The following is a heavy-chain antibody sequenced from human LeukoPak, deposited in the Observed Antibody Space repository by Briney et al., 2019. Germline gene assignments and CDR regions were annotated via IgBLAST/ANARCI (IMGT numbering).Heavy chain of an antibody. J-gene: IGHJ3*02. CDR2: ISYDGSDT. V-gene: IGHV3-30*04. Sequence: QPGASLRLSCEASGFTLSTYAFHWVRQAPGKGPEWMAFISYDGSDTYFADSVKGRFTLSRDNSKNALYLQMNSLRTADTAVYYCARPGGYAFDIWGQGTMVTVSS. CDR1: GFTLSTYA. CDR3: ARPGGYAFDI. D-gene: IGHD3-10*01.